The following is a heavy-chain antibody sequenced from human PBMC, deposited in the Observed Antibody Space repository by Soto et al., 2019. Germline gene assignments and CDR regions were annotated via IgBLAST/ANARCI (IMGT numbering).Heavy chain of an antibody. Sequence: SVKGSCKASGYTFTSYGIHWVRQAPVQRLEWMGWINAANGDTKYSPKFQGRVTITRETSASTAYMELSSLRSEDTAVYYCVRRHVSATGIDWFDPWGQGTLVTVSS. V-gene: IGHV1-3*01. CDR3: VRRHVSATGIDWFDP. CDR1: GYTFTSYG. CDR2: INAANGDT. D-gene: IGHD6-13*01. J-gene: IGHJ5*02.